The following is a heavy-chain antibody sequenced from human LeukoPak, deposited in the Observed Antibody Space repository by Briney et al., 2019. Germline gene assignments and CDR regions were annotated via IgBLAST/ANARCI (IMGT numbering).Heavy chain of an antibody. D-gene: IGHD6-13*01. CDR1: GGTFSSYA. J-gene: IGHJ4*02. V-gene: IGHV1-2*02. CDR2: INPNNGAT. CDR3: ARDKGRGYAGSWSNFEDY. Sequence: ASVKVSCKASGGTFSSYAITWMRQAPGQGLEWMGWINPNNGATNYAQKFQGRVTMTRDTSISTAYMELNRLRSDDTAVYYCARDKGRGYAGSWSNFEDYWGQGTLVTVSS.